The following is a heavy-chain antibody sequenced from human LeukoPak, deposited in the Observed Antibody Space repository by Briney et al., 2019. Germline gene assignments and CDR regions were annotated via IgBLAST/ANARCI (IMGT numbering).Heavy chain of an antibody. V-gene: IGHV3-23*01. CDR2: ICSSGVQP. CDR1: GFIFNNYV. D-gene: IGHD2-15*01. CDR3: AKDYAGGRPDYLDS. Sequence: GGSLRLSCAASGFIFNNYVMNWVRQAPGKGLEWVSSICSSGVQPSYADSVKGRFTISRDNSKNTLYLQMSSLRAGDTAVYYCAKDYAGGRPDYLDSWGQGTLVTVSS. J-gene: IGHJ4*02.